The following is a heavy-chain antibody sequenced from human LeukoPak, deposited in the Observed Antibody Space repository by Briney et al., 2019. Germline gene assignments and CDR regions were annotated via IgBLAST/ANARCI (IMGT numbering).Heavy chain of an antibody. V-gene: IGHV1-69*06. CDR2: IIPIFGTA. Sequence: GASVKVSCKASGGTFGSYAISWVRQAPGQGLEWMGGIIPIFGTANYAQKFQGRVTITADKSTSTAYMELSSLRFEDTAVYYCATGVKLYCSGGSCPNWFDPWGQGTLVTVSS. CDR1: GGTFGSYA. CDR3: ATGVKLYCSGGSCPNWFDP. D-gene: IGHD2-15*01. J-gene: IGHJ5*02.